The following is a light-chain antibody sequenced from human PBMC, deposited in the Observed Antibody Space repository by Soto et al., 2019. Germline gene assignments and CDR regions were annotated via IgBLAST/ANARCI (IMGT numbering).Light chain of an antibody. CDR2: AAS. J-gene: IGKJ5*01. CDR1: QYISTY. Sequence: DIQTTQSPSSLSASVGERVTITFRTSQYISTYLNWYQQKSGKAPKLLXYAASTLRSGVPSRFTGSGSGADFTITISSLKTEDSATYDCQVTFSDPVAFGQGTRLEIK. CDR3: QVTFSDPVA. V-gene: IGKV1-39*01.